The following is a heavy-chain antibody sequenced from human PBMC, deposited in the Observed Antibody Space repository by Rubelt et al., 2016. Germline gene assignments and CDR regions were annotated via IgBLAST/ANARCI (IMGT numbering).Heavy chain of an antibody. V-gene: IGHV4-39*07. CDR1: GGSISSSSYY. CDR3: AREALEWLSTPYFDY. CDR2: IYYSGST. J-gene: IGHJ4*02. D-gene: IGHD3-3*01. Sequence: QLQLQESGPGLVKPSETLSLTCTVSGGSISSSSYYWGWIRQPPGKGLEWIGSIYYSGSTYYNPSLHGRVTISVDPSKNQFSLKLSSVTAADTAVYYCAREALEWLSTPYFDYWGQGTLVTVSS.